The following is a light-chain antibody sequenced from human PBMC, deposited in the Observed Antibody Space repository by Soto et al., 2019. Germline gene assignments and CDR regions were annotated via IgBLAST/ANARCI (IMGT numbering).Light chain of an antibody. J-gene: IGKJ4*01. CDR1: QTVRIN. Sequence: EIEVTQSPVTLSMSPGERATLSCRASQTVRINIAWYQQKAGQPPRLLIYGAVTRAAGIPDRFSASGSGTEFTLTISSLQSEDFAVYFCQEYSNWPALTFGGGTKVDIK. CDR2: GAV. CDR3: QEYSNWPALT. V-gene: IGKV3-15*01.